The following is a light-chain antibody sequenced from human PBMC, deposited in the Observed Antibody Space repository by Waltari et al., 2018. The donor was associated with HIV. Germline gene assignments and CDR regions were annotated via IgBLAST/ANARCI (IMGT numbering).Light chain of an antibody. J-gene: IGLJ3*02. CDR2: DKK. CDR1: SSNIGNNY. V-gene: IGLV1-51*01. Sequence: QSVLTQPPSVSAAPGQKVTISCPGSSSNIGNNYVSWYQQLPGTAPKLLIYDKKKRPSGIPDLFAGSKCGTSATLGITGRQTGDEADYYCGTWDSSLSAGVFGGGTKLTVL. CDR3: GTWDSSLSAGV.